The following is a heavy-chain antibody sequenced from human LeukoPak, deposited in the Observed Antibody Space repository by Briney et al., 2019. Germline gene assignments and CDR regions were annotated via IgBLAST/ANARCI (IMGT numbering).Heavy chain of an antibody. CDR2: IYTSGST. Sequence: SETLSLTCAVYGGSFSGYYWTWIRQPAGKGLEWIGRIYTSGSTNYNPSLKSRVTISVDTSKNQFSLKLRSVTAADTAVYYCAREVLSMVRGVIPKEAWGWFDPWGQGTLVTVSS. CDR3: AREVLSMVRGVIPKEAWGWFDP. J-gene: IGHJ5*02. CDR1: GGSFSGYY. V-gene: IGHV4-4*07. D-gene: IGHD3-10*01.